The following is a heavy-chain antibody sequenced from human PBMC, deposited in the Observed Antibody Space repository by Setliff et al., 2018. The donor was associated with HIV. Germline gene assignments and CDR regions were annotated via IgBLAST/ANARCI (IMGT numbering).Heavy chain of an antibody. CDR3: ARAGYSSSSRMYSYYYYYYMDV. CDR1: GYTFTSYA. CDR2: INAGNGNT. Sequence: EASVKVSCKASGYTFTSYAMHWVRQAPGQRLEWMGWINAGNGNTKYSQKFQGRVTITRDTSASTAYMELSSLRSEDTAVYYCARAGYSSSSRMYSYYYYYYMDVWGKGTTVTVSS. V-gene: IGHV1-3*01. J-gene: IGHJ6*03. D-gene: IGHD6-6*01.